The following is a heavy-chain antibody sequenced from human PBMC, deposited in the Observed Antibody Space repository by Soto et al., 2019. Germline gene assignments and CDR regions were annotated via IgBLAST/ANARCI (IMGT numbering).Heavy chain of an antibody. D-gene: IGHD3-3*01. CDR2: IKQDGSEK. CDR3: ARSIFGVVIIPGNPYYYYYYMDV. Sequence: GGSLRLSCAASGFTFSSYWMSWVRQAPGKGLEWVANIKQDGSEKYYVDSVKGRFTISRDNAKNSLYLQMNSLRAEDTAVYYCARSIFGVVIIPGNPYYYYYYMDVWGKGTTVTVSS. V-gene: IGHV3-7*01. CDR1: GFTFSSYW. J-gene: IGHJ6*03.